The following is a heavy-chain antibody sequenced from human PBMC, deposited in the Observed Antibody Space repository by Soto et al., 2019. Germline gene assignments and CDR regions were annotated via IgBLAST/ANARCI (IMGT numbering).Heavy chain of an antibody. CDR1: GGSISSSSYY. CDR3: ARRRDGYNLDY. J-gene: IGHJ4*02. CDR2: IYYSGST. D-gene: IGHD5-12*01. V-gene: IGHV4-39*01. Sequence: QLQLQESGPGLVKPSETLSLTCTVSGGSISSSSYYWGWIRQPPGKGLEWIGSIYYSGSTYYNPSLKSRVTISVDTSKNQFSLKLSSVTAADTAVYYCARRRDGYNLDYWGQGTLVTVSS.